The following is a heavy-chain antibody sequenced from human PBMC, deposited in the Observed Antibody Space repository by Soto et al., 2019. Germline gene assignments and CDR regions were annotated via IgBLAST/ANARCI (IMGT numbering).Heavy chain of an antibody. CDR3: ARWGGYCSSTSCYGENYYGMDV. D-gene: IGHD2-2*01. CDR1: GFTFSSYG. Sequence: QVQLVESGGGVVQPGRSLRLSCAASGFTFSSYGMHWVRQAPGKGLEWGAGIWYDGSNKYYADSVKGRFTISRDNSKNTLYLQMNSLRAEDTAVYYCARWGGYCSSTSCYGENYYGMDVWGQGTTVTVSS. J-gene: IGHJ6*02. V-gene: IGHV3-33*01. CDR2: IWYDGSNK.